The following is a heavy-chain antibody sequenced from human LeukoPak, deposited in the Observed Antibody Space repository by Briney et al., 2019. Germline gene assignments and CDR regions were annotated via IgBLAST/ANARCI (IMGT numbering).Heavy chain of an antibody. J-gene: IGHJ5*02. CDR3: AREYCSGGSCYWPNWFDP. V-gene: IGHV4-4*07. Sequence: SETLSLTCTVSGGSISSYYWSWIRQPAGKGLEWIGRIYTSGSTNYNPSLKSRVTMSVDTSKNQFSLKLSSVTAADTAVYYCAREYCSGGSCYWPNWFDPWGQGTLVTVSS. CDR1: GGSISSYY. CDR2: IYTSGST. D-gene: IGHD2-15*01.